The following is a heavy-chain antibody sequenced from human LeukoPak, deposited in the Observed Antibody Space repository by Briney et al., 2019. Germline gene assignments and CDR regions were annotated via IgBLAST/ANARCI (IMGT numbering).Heavy chain of an antibody. D-gene: IGHD3-10*01. CDR1: GFTFSSYA. J-gene: IGHJ4*02. CDR2: ISGSGGST. Sequence: GSLRLSCAASGFTFSSYAMSWVRQAPGKGLEWVSAISGSGGSTYYADSVKGRFTISRDNSKNTLYLQMDSLRAEDMAVYYCARSYYCGSGTYAPPVGHWGQGTLVTVSS. V-gene: IGHV3-23*01. CDR3: ARSYYCGSGTYAPPVGH.